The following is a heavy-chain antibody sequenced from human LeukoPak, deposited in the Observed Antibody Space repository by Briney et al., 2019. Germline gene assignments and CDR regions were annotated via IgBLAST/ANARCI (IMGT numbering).Heavy chain of an antibody. V-gene: IGHV3-7*01. CDR1: GFTFSSYW. CDR3: ARVYGSGSYYIPFDY. CDR2: IKQDGSEK. D-gene: IGHD3-10*01. J-gene: IGHJ4*02. Sequence: GGSLRLSCAASGFTFSSYWMSWVRQAPGKGLEWVANIKQDGSEKYYVDSVKGRFTISRDNAKNSLYLQMNSLRAEDTAVYYCARVYGSGSYYIPFDYWGQGTLVTVSS.